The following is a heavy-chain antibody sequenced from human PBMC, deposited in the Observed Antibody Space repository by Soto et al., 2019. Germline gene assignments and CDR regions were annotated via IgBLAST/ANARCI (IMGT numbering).Heavy chain of an antibody. Sequence: PGGSLRISCAASGFTFRSYSMNWVRQAPGKGLEWISYISIGATAIFYADSVKGRFTISRDDAKNSLYLEMNSLRDEDTSVYYCARDNGLTGSFDPWGQGALVTVSS. CDR1: GFTFRSYS. CDR3: ARDNGLTGSFDP. J-gene: IGHJ5*02. D-gene: IGHD3-16*01. V-gene: IGHV3-48*02. CDR2: ISIGATAI.